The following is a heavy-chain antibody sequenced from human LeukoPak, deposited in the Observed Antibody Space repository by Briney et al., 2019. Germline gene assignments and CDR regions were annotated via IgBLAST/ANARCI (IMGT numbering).Heavy chain of an antibody. Sequence: GGSLRLSCAASGFTFSSYWMHRVRQTPGKGLVWVSRINGAGSSISYADSVKGRVTISRDNAKYTLYLQMNNLRAEDTAVYYCARGGDYKNDYWGQGTLVTVFS. CDR2: INGAGSSI. CDR1: GFTFSSYW. V-gene: IGHV3-74*01. D-gene: IGHD4-17*01. CDR3: ARGGDYKNDY. J-gene: IGHJ4*02.